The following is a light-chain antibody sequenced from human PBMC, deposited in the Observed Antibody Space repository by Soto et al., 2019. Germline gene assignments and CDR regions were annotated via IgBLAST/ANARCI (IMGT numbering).Light chain of an antibody. V-gene: IGLV3-1*01. CDR1: KLRDKY. Sequence: SYELTQPPSVSVSPGQTASITCSGEKLRDKYACWYQQKPGQSPVVVIYQDSKRPSGIPERFSGSNSGNTATLTISGTQAMDEADYYCQAWDSSTPGVFGTGTKLTVL. J-gene: IGLJ1*01. CDR3: QAWDSSTPGV. CDR2: QDS.